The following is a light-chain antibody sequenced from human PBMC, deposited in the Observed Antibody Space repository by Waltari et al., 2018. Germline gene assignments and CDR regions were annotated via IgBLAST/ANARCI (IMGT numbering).Light chain of an antibody. V-gene: IGKV1-6*01. CDR2: AAS. J-gene: IGKJ1*01. Sequence: AIQMTQSPSSLSASVGDRVTITCRASRGIRHDLGWYQQKPGKAPKLLIYAASSLQSGVPSRFSGSGSGTDFTLKISRVEAEDVGIYYCMQGTHWRWTFGQGTKVEIK. CDR3: MQGTHWRWT. CDR1: RGIRHD.